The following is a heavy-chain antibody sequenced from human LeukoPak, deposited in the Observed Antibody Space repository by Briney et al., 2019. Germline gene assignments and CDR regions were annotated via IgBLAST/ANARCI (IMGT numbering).Heavy chain of an antibody. D-gene: IGHD1-1*01. V-gene: IGHV3-21*01. CDR1: GFTFSSYS. CDR2: ISSSSSYI. J-gene: IGHJ4*02. CDR3: AGVQLERPAY. Sequence: GGSPRLSCAASGFTFSSYSMNWVRQAPGKGLEWVSSISSSSSYIYYADSVKGRFTISRDNAKNSLYLQMNSLRAEDTAVYCCAGVQLERPAYWGQGTLVTVPS.